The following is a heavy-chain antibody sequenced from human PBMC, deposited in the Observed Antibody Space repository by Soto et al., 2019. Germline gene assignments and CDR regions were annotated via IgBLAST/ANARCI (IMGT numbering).Heavy chain of an antibody. CDR1: GFIFRNYA. J-gene: IGHJ5*01. CDR2: ISGTGGST. V-gene: IGHV3-23*01. Sequence: PGGSLRLSCAGSGFIFRNYAMSWFRQAPGKGLEWVSTISGTGGSTYYADSVKGRFTIFRDNSKSTLYLQMSSLRADDTAVYYCAKEAAGPEFDCWGKANLGTVGS. D-gene: IGHD6-13*01. CDR3: AKEAAGPEFDC.